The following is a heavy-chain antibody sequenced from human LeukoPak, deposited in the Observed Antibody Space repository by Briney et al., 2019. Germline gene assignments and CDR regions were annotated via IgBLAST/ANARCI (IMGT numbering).Heavy chain of an antibody. CDR1: GFTFSSYD. Sequence: PGGSLRLFCAASGFTFSSYDMHWVRQATGKGLEWVSAIGTAGDTYYPGSVKGRFTISRENAKNSLYLQMNSLRAGDTAVYYCARARYYYDSSGYYYFDYWGQGTLVTVSS. V-gene: IGHV3-13*01. CDR2: IGTAGDT. D-gene: IGHD3-22*01. J-gene: IGHJ4*02. CDR3: ARARYYYDSSGYYYFDY.